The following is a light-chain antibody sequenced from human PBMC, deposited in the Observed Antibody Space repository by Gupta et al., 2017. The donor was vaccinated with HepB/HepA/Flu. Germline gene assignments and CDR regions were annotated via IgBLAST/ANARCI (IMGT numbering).Light chain of an antibody. CDR2: LGS. CDR3: RQALQTPRT. CDR1: QSLLHSNGYNY. V-gene: IGKV2-28*01. J-gene: IGKJ2*01. Sequence: TPGEPASISCRSSQSLLHSNGYNYLDWYLQKPGQSPQLLIYLGSNRASGVPDRFSGSGSGTDFTLKISRVEAEDVGVYYCRQALQTPRTFGQGTKMEIK.